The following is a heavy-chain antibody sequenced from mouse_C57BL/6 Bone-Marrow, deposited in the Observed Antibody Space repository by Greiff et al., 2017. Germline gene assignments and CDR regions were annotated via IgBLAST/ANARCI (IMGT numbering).Heavy chain of an antibody. CDR1: GFTFSSYT. D-gene: IGHD1-1*01. J-gene: IGHJ1*03. Sequence: DVKLVESGGGLVKPGGSLKLSCAASGFTFSSYTMSWVRQTPEKRLQWVAAISGGGGNTYYPDSVQGRFTLSRDNDKNTLYLQMSSLRSEDTALYYCSRQVTTVLATKYFDVWGTGTTVTVSS. CDR2: ISGGGGNT. CDR3: SRQVTTVLATKYFDV. V-gene: IGHV5-9*01.